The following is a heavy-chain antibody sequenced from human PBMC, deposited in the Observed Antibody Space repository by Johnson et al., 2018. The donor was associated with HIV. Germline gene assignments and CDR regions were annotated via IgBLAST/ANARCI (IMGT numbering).Heavy chain of an antibody. CDR3: ARDPGYAAFDI. CDR2: ISDGSNK. V-gene: IGHV3-30*04. CDR1: GFTFSSYA. D-gene: IGHD1-1*01. J-gene: IGHJ3*02. Sequence: QMQLVESGGGLVQPGRSLRVSCTASGFTFSSYAMHWVRQAPGKGLEWVAVISDGSNKYYADSVKGRFTISRDNSKNTLYLQMNSLRAEDTAIYYCARDPGYAAFDIWGHGTTVTVSS.